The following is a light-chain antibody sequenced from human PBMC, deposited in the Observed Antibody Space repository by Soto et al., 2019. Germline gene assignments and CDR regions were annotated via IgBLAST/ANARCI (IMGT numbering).Light chain of an antibody. CDR1: SRHSDFA. CDR3: ETWNRNTRV. V-gene: IGLV4-60*02. CDR2: LEGSGTY. Sequence: QSVLTQSSSASASLGSSVKLTCTLSSRHSDFAIAWHQQQPGKAPRYLMKLEGSGTYNKGSGVPDRFSGSSSGADRYLIISNLQFEDEADYYCETWNRNTRVFGGGTKLTVL. J-gene: IGLJ3*02.